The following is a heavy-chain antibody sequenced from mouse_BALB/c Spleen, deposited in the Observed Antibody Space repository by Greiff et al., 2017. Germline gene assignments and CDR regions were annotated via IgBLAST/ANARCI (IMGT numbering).Heavy chain of an antibody. V-gene: IGHV4-1*02. CDR1: GVDFSRYW. CDR2: INPDSSTI. J-gene: IGHJ4*01. Sequence: APGGVDFSRYWMSWVRQAPGKGLEWIGEINPDSSTINYTPSLKDKFIISRDNAKNTLYLQMSKVRSEDTALYYCASPYGNYGAMDYWGQGTSVTVSS. D-gene: IGHD2-1*01. CDR3: ASPYGNYGAMDY.